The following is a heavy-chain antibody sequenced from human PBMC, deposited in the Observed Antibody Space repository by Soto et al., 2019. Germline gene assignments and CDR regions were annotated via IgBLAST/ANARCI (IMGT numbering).Heavy chain of an antibody. CDR3: ARDLGYYDSSGYFDY. CDR2: ISSSDNII. V-gene: IGHV3-11*01. D-gene: IGHD3-22*01. J-gene: IGHJ4*02. Sequence: GGSLRLSCAASGFTFSDYYMSWIRQAPGKGLEWVAYISSSDNIIYYADSVKGRFTTSRDNAKNSLYLQMNSLRAEDTAVYYCARDLGYYDSSGYFDYWGQGTLVTVSS. CDR1: GFTFSDYY.